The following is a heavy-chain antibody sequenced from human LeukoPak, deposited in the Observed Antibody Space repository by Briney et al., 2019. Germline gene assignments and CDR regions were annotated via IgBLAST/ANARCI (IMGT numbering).Heavy chain of an antibody. Sequence: PGGSLRLSCAASGFTFDDYTMHWVRQPPGKGLGWVSLISWDGGSTYYADSVKGRFTISRDNSKNSLYLQMSSLRTEDTALYYCAKPLVGATVGNAFDIWGQGTMVTVSS. CDR2: ISWDGGST. D-gene: IGHD1-26*01. V-gene: IGHV3-43*01. CDR3: AKPLVGATVGNAFDI. CDR1: GFTFDDYT. J-gene: IGHJ3*02.